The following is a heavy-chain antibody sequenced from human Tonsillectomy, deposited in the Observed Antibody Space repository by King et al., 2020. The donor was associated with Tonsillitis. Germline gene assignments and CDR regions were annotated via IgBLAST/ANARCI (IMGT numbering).Heavy chain of an antibody. D-gene: IGHD4-17*01. CDR1: GFAFGDYA. CDR2: IRSTPYSGTA. V-gene: IGHV3-49*01. J-gene: IGHJ3*01. CDR3: TRGPVLNDNGDNDDAFDV. Sequence: VQLVESGGELVRPGRSLRLSCATSGFAFGDYAMTWLRQAPGKGREWVGFIRSTPYSGTADYAASVKGRFFMSRDGSRSIVYLQMNDLKTDDTGVYFCTRGPVLNDNGDNDDAFDVWGRGTLVTVSS.